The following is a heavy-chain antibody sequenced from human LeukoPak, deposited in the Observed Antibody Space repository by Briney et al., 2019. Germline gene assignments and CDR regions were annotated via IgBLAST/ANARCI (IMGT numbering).Heavy chain of an antibody. CDR3: AREDWNYYYNYMDV. CDR1: GGSISSSGYY. D-gene: IGHD3/OR15-3a*01. Sequence: SETLSLXCTVSGGSISSSGYYWGWIRQSPGKGLEWIGTFYYSGSTYYNASLKSRVTISVDTSKNQFSLQVSSVTAADTAVYYCAREDWNYYYNYMDVWGKGTTVTVSS. V-gene: IGHV4-39*01. J-gene: IGHJ6*03. CDR2: FYYSGST.